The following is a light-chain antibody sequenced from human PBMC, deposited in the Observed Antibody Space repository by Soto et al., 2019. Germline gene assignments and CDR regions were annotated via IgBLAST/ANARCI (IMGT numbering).Light chain of an antibody. CDR1: QKMNNF. CDR3: QQSLSNPRT. J-gene: IGKJ4*01. CDR2: LAS. Sequence: DIQMTQSPSSLSASLGDRINVTCRASQKMNNFLNWYQQKPGKAPKLLIFLASTLETGVPARFGGSGSGTDFTLTISNLQPEDSATYYCQQSLSNPRTFGGGTRVEIQ. V-gene: IGKV1-39*01.